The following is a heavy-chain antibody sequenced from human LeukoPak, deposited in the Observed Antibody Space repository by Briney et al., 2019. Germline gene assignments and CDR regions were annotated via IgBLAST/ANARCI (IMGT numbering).Heavy chain of an antibody. V-gene: IGHV1-69*13. Sequence: SVKVSCKASGGTFSSYTISWVRQAPGQGLEWMGGIIPIFGTANYAQKFQGRVTITADESTSTAYMELSSLRSEDTAVYYCARGPSVGYSYGSFDYWGQGTLVTVSS. D-gene: IGHD5-18*01. CDR1: GGTFSSYT. CDR2: IIPIFGTA. J-gene: IGHJ4*02. CDR3: ARGPSVGYSYGSFDY.